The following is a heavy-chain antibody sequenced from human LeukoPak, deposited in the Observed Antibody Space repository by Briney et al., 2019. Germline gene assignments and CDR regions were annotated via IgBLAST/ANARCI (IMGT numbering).Heavy chain of an antibody. D-gene: IGHD2-8*01. Sequence: ASVKVSCKASGYTFTSYGISWVRQAPGQGLEWMGWISAYNGNTNYAQKLQGRVTMTTDTSTSTAYMELRSLRSDDTAVYYCARVPIYMLDNWFDPWGQGTLVTVSS. CDR2: ISAYNGNT. CDR1: GYTFTSYG. CDR3: ARVPIYMLDNWFDP. J-gene: IGHJ5*02. V-gene: IGHV1-18*01.